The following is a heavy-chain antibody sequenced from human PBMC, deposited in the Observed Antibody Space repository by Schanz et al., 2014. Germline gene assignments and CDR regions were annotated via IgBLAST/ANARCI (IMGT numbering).Heavy chain of an antibody. J-gene: IGHJ4*02. Sequence: VQLVESGGGVVQPGRSLRLSCAAYGFTLSSYAMHWVRQVPGKGLEWVSCTNGDGTNAKYADSVKGRFTISRDNAKKTLSLQMISLRAEDTAVYYCARGTDWNLHYWGQGALVTVSS. CDR1: GFTLSSYA. CDR2: TNGDGTNA. CDR3: ARGTDWNLHY. V-gene: IGHV3-74*02. D-gene: IGHD1-1*01.